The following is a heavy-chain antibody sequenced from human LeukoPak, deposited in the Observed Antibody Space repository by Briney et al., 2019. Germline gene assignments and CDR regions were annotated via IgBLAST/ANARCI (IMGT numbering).Heavy chain of an antibody. CDR2: ISGSGGST. V-gene: IGHV3-23*01. Sequence: GGSLRLSCAASGFTFSIYAMSWVRQAPGKGLEWVSAISGSGGSTYYADSVKGRFTISRDNSKNTLYLQMNSPRAEDTAVYYCAKDLGRITMIVVVITLDYWGQGTLVTVSS. D-gene: IGHD3-22*01. CDR3: AKDLGRITMIVVVITLDY. J-gene: IGHJ4*02. CDR1: GFTFSIYA.